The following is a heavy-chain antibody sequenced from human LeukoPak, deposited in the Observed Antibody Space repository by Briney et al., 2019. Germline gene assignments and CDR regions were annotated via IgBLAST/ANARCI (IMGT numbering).Heavy chain of an antibody. CDR1: GFTFSTYG. V-gene: IGHV3-30*18. Sequence: GGSLRLSCAASGFTFSTYGMHWVRQSPGKGLDWVAVISYEGSNKYYADSVKGRFTISRDNSKNTLYLQMTSLREEDTAVYYCAKRNREKGTTDANYYYYGMDVWGQGTTVIVSS. J-gene: IGHJ6*02. CDR3: AKRNREKGTTDANYYYYGMDV. CDR2: ISYEGSNK. D-gene: IGHD4-11*01.